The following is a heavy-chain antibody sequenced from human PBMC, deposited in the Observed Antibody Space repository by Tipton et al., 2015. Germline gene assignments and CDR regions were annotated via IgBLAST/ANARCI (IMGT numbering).Heavy chain of an antibody. J-gene: IGHJ4*02. CDR1: GFTFDDYG. CDR2: IDWNGSRT. CDR3: AREGSSWYFGVY. V-gene: IGHV3-20*04. Sequence: SLRLSCAASGFTFDDYGMTWVRQAPGKGLEWVAGIDWNGSRTGYADSVKGRFIISRDNAQNSLFLQLNSLTAEDTAFYYCAREGSSWYFGVYWGQGTLVSVSS. D-gene: IGHD6-13*01.